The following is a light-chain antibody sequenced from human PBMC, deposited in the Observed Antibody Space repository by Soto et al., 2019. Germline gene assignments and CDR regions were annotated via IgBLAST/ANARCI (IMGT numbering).Light chain of an antibody. CDR1: RGSVASNY. J-gene: IGLJ2*01. V-gene: IGLV6-57*03. CDR2: RDD. CDR3: QSYDRTNVV. Sequence: NFMLTQPHSVSESPGKTITIACARSRGSVASNYVQWFQQRPGSAPTTIIYRDDQRPSGVPDRFSASVDSSSNSASLTISGLKTEDEADYYCQSYDRTNVVFGVGTKLTV.